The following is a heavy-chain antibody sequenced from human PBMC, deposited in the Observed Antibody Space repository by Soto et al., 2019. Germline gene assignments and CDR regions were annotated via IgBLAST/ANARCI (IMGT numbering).Heavy chain of an antibody. V-gene: IGHV1-46*01. CDR2: INPSGGST. J-gene: IGHJ5*02. CDR3: ARAPYYDFWSGYLTGNWFDP. Sequence: ASVKVSCKASGYTFTSYYMHWVRQAPGQGLEWMGIINPSGGSTGYAQKFQGRVTMTRNTSISTAYMELSSLRSEDTAVYYCARAPYYDFWSGYLTGNWFDPWGQGTLVTVSS. CDR1: GYTFTSYY. D-gene: IGHD3-3*01.